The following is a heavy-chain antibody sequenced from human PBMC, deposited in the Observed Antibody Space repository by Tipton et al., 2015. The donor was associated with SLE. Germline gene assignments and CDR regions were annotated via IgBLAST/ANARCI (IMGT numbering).Heavy chain of an antibody. V-gene: IGHV5-51*03. CDR3: ARRQGSVNTNWFDP. Sequence: QLVQSGAEVKKSGESLKISCKASGYRFDTYWIGWVRQMPGKGLEWMGIIYPHDSDTRYSPSFQGQVTISADKSISTAYLQWSSLKASDTAMYYCARRQGSVNTNWFDPWGPGTLVTVSS. CDR1: GYRFDTYW. D-gene: IGHD4-11*01. J-gene: IGHJ5*02. CDR2: IYPHDSDT.